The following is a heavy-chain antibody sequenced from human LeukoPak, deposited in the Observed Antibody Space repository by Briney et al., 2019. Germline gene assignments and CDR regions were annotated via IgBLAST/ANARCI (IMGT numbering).Heavy chain of an antibody. J-gene: IGHJ4*02. Sequence: PGGSLRLSCAASGFTFSNYAMSWVRQAPGKGLEWVSGISGRDGSTYDADSVKGRFTISRDNSKNRLYLQMNSLRAADTAIYYCATSGGTYWNWGQGTLVTVSS. D-gene: IGHD1-26*01. CDR2: ISGRDGST. CDR1: GFTFSNYA. CDR3: ATSGGTYWN. V-gene: IGHV3-23*01.